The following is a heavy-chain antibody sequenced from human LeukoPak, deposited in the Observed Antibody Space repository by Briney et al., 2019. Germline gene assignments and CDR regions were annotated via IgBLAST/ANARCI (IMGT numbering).Heavy chain of an antibody. D-gene: IGHD2-2*02. J-gene: IGHJ4*02. V-gene: IGHV3-30*19. CDR3: ARDSYCTSTSCYIDY. CDR2: ISYDGSNK. CDR1: GFTFSHYG. Sequence: GGSLRLSCAASGFTFSHYGMHWVRQAPGKGLEWVAVISYDGSNKYYADSVKGRFTISRDNSKNTLYLQMNSLRAEDTAVYYCARDSYCTSTSCYIDYWGQGTLVTVSS.